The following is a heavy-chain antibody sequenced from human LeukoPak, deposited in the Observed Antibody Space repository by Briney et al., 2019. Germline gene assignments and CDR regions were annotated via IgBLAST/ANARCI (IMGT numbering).Heavy chain of an antibody. Sequence: GGSLRLSCAASGFTFSGYAMNWVRQAPGKGLEWVSHIYSSDTTYADSVKGRFTISRDNAKNSLYLQMNSLRDEDTAVYYCACLRSPVTTRDYWGQGTLVTVSS. CDR1: GFTFSGYA. D-gene: IGHD4-17*01. J-gene: IGHJ4*02. CDR3: ACLRSPVTTRDY. CDR2: IYSSDTT. V-gene: IGHV3-48*02.